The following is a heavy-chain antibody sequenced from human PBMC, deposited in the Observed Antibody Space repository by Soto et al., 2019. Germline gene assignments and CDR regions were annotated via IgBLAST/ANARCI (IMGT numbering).Heavy chain of an antibody. Sequence: PSETLSLTCTVSGGSISSSSYYWCCIRQPPGKGLEWIGSIYYSGSTYYNPSLKSRVTISVDTSKNQFSLKLSPVTAADTAVYYCARHAIPPKARIQLWLDYWGQGTLVTVSS. CDR3: ARHAIPPKARIQLWLDY. CDR2: IYYSGST. D-gene: IGHD5-18*01. J-gene: IGHJ4*02. V-gene: IGHV4-39*01. CDR1: GGSISSSSYY.